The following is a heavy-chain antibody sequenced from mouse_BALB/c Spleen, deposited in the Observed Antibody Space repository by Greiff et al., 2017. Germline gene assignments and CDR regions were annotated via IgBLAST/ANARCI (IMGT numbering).Heavy chain of an antibody. CDR1: GFSLSTSGMG. D-gene: IGHD2-14*01. V-gene: IGHV8-12*01. Sequence: VTLKVSGPGILQPSQTLSLTCSFSGFSLSTSGMGVSWIRQPSGKGLEWLAHIYWDDDKRYNPSLKSRLTISKDTSRNQVFLKITSVDTADTATYYCARSLGYRYDGYAMDYWGQGTSVTVSS. J-gene: IGHJ4*01. CDR2: IYWDDDK. CDR3: ARSLGYRYDGYAMDY.